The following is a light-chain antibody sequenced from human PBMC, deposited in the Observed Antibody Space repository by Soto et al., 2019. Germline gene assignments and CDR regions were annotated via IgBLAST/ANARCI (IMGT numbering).Light chain of an antibody. CDR2: GSY. CDR3: QSYDSSLSARV. J-gene: IGLJ1*01. CDR1: SSNIGAGSD. V-gene: IGLV1-40*01. Sequence: QSVLTQPPSVSGAPGQRVTISCPGSSSNIGAGSDVHWYQQVPGTAPKLLGYGSYNRPSGVPGRFSGSKSGTSASMAIPGLQAEEEADFYCQSYDSSLSARVFGTGTKVTVL.